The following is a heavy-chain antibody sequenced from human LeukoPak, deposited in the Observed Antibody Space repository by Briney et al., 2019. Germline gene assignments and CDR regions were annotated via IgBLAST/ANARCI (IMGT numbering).Heavy chain of an antibody. D-gene: IGHD1-26*01. Sequence: GGSLRLSCAASGFTFRSYAMTWVRQAPGKGLEWVSGISGGGVSIYYADSVKGRFTISRDNSKNTLYLQMNSLRADDTAVYYCAKSDRTGSPRSLDFWGQGTLVTASS. V-gene: IGHV3-23*01. CDR2: ISGGGVSI. CDR1: GFTFRSYA. J-gene: IGHJ4*02. CDR3: AKSDRTGSPRSLDF.